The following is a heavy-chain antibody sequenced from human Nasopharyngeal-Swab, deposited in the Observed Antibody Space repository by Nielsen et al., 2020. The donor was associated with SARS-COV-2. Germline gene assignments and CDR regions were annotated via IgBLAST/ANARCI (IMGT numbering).Heavy chain of an antibody. CDR2: ISSSGSTI. Sequence: CCAACGFFFCDYYMSWIRQAPGKGLEWVSYISSSGSTIYYADSVKGRFTISRDNAKNSLYLQMNSLRAEDTAVYYCAGREGGRDGYNHWGQGTLVTVSS. D-gene: IGHD5-24*01. J-gene: IGHJ5*02. V-gene: IGHV3-11*01. CDR1: GFFFCDYY. CDR3: AGREGGRDGYNH.